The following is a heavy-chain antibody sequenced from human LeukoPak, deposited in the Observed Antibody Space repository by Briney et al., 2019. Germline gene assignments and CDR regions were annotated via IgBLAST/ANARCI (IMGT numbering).Heavy chain of an antibody. CDR2: INHSGST. V-gene: IGHV4-34*01. J-gene: IGHJ4*02. CDR1: GGSFSGYY. Sequence: PSETLSLTCAVYGGSFSGYYWSWIRQPPGKGLEWIGEINHSGSTNYNPSLKSRVTISVDTSKNQFSLKLSSVTAADTAAYYCATEYFDYWGQGTLVTVSS. CDR3: ATEYFDY. D-gene: IGHD2/OR15-2a*01.